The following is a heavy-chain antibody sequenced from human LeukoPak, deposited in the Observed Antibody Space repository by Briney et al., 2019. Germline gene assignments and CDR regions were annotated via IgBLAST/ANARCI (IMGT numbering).Heavy chain of an antibody. CDR1: GYTFTSYG. Sequence: GASVKVSRKASGYTFTSYGISWVRQAPGQGLEWMGWISAYNGNTNYAQKLQGRVTMTTDTSTSTAYMELRSLRSDDTAVYYCARDRDEVYDFWSGYYFDYWGQGTLVTVSS. V-gene: IGHV1-18*01. D-gene: IGHD3-3*01. J-gene: IGHJ4*02. CDR2: ISAYNGNT. CDR3: ARDRDEVYDFWSGYYFDY.